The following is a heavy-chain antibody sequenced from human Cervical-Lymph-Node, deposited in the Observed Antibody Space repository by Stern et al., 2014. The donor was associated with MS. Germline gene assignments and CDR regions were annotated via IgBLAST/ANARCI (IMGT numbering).Heavy chain of an antibody. V-gene: IGHV3-48*01. CDR1: GFTFSSYS. CDR2: ISSSSTI. J-gene: IGHJ4*02. CDR3: ARLVVTADFDY. Sequence: EMQLVESGGGLAQPGGSLRLSCAASGFTFSSYSMNWVRQAPGKGLEWVSYISSSSTIYYADSVKGRFTISRDNAKNSLYLQMNSLRAEDTAVYYCARLVVTADFDYWGQGTLVTVSS. D-gene: IGHD2-21*02.